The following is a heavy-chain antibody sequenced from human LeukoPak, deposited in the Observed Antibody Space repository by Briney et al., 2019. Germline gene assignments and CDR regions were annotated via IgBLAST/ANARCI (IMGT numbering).Heavy chain of an antibody. V-gene: IGHV3-53*01. CDR3: ARGTLDN. CDR1: GFSVSTSY. J-gene: IGHJ4*02. CDR2: IYSDGST. D-gene: IGHD3/OR15-3a*01. Sequence: GGSLRLSCAAAGFSVSTSYINWVRQAPGKGLEWVSVIYSDGSTKYADSVKARFTISRDNSKNMVYLQMKSLRVEDTAVYYCARGTLDNWGQGTLDTVSS.